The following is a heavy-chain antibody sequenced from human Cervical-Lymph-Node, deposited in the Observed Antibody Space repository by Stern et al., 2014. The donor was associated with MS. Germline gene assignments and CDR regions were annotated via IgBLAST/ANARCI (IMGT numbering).Heavy chain of an antibody. Sequence: MQLVESGAEVRKPGSSVKVSCKASGGTFSSYPIIWVRQAPGQGLEWMGGIIPIFGTANYAQKFQGRVTITADDSSSTAYMELSSLRSEDTAVYYCASPVTLTVGAMDVWGQGTTVTVSS. CDR3: ASPVTLTVGAMDV. D-gene: IGHD4-17*01. CDR1: GGTFSSYP. CDR2: IIPIFGTA. V-gene: IGHV1-69*01. J-gene: IGHJ6*02.